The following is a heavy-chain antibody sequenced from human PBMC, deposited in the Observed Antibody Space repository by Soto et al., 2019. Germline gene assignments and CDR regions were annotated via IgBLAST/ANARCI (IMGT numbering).Heavy chain of an antibody. Sequence: GASVKVSCKASGGTFSSYTISWVRQAPGQGLEWMGRIIPILGIANYAQKFQGRVTITADKSTSTAYMELSSLRSEDTAVYYCAGSLWIQLGYYYYYGMDVWGQGTTVTVSS. CDR1: GGTFSSYT. D-gene: IGHD5-18*01. J-gene: IGHJ6*02. V-gene: IGHV1-69*02. CDR2: IIPILGIA. CDR3: AGSLWIQLGYYYYYGMDV.